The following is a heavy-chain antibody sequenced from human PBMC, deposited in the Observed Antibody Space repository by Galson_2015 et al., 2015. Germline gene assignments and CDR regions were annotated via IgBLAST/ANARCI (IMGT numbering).Heavy chain of an antibody. D-gene: IGHD2-2*01. V-gene: IGHV4-4*02. CDR2: IYHSGST. Sequence: ETLSLTCAVSGGSISSNNWWIWVRQPPGKGLEWIGQIYHSGSTDYNPSLKSRVTISIDQSKNQFSLRLPSVTAADTAVYYCARDPPCSSCPQSAAFDIWGQGTMVTVSS. CDR1: GGSISSNNW. CDR3: ARDPPCSSCPQSAAFDI. J-gene: IGHJ3*02.